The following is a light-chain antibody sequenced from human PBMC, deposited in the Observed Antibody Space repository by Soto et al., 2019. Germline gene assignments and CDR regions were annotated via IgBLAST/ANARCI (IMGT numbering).Light chain of an antibody. V-gene: IGLV2-14*01. CDR2: DVS. CDR3: SSYTSSSTRV. Sequence: QSALTQPASVSGSPGQSITISCTGTSSDVGGYNYVSCYQQHPGKAPKLMIYDVSNRPSGVSNRFSGSKSGNTASLTISGLQAEDEDDYYCSSYTSSSTRVFGTGTKVTVL. CDR1: SSDVGGYNY. J-gene: IGLJ1*01.